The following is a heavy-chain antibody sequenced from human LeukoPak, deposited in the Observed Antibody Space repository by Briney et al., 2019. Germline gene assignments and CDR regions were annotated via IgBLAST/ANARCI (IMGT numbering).Heavy chain of an antibody. CDR3: ARRSEGMATSAFDY. V-gene: IGHV5-51*01. D-gene: IGHD5-24*01. CDR1: GYRFTSNW. J-gene: IGHJ4*02. CDR2: IYPGDSDI. Sequence: GESLKISCKASGYRFTSNWIAWVRQVPGKGLELMGIIYPGDSDIRYSPSFQGQVTISVDKSISSASLQWSRLKASDTATYYCARRSEGMATSAFDYWGQGTVVTVST.